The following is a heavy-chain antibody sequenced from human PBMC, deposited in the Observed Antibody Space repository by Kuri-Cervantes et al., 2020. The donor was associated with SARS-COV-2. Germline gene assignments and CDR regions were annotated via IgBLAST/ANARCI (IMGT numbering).Heavy chain of an antibody. CDR2: IDPSDSYT. V-gene: IGHV5-10-1*01. CDR1: GYSFTSYW. J-gene: IGHJ3*02. Sequence: GESLKISCKGSGYSFTSYWISWVRQMPGKGLEWMGRIDPSDSYTNYSPSFQGHVTISADKSISTAYLQWSSLKASDTATYYCARRSGDDQDAFDIWGQGTMVTV. D-gene: IGHD3-16*01. CDR3: ARRSGDDQDAFDI.